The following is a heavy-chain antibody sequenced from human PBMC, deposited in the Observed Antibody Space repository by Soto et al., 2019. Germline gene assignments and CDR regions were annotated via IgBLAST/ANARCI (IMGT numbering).Heavy chain of an antibody. D-gene: IGHD2-21*02. J-gene: IGHJ4*02. V-gene: IGHV3-30-3*01. CDR1: GFTFSSYA. Sequence: QVQLVESGGGVVQPGRSLRLSCAASGFTFSSYAMHWVRQAPGKGLEWVAVISYDGSNKYYADSVKGRFTISRDNSKNTLYLQMNSLRAEDTAVYYCARDLQGDSTTYWGQGTLVTVSS. CDR2: ISYDGSNK. CDR3: ARDLQGDSTTY.